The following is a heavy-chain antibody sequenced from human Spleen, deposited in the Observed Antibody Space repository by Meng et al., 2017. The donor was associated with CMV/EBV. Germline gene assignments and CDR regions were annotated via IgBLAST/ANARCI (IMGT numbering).Heavy chain of an antibody. CDR2: IIPADATS. Sequence: KASGVTFGGYAIGWVRQAPGQGLEWMGGIIPADATSKYAQRFQGRVSIIADDFAFTTYMELSGLRSEDTAVYYCATLGRKDPYYFDYWGQGTLVTVSS. CDR1: GVTFGGYA. V-gene: IGHV1-69*01. J-gene: IGHJ4*02. CDR3: ATLGRKDPYYFDY.